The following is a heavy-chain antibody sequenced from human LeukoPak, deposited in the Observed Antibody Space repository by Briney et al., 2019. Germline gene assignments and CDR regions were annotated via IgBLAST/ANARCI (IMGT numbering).Heavy chain of an antibody. CDR3: ARMEGYFYMDV. V-gene: IGHV2-70*11. J-gene: IGHJ6*03. CDR2: IDWDDDK. CDR1: GFSLSTSRMC. Sequence: QTLSLTCTFSGFSLSTSRMCVSWIRQPPGKALEWLARIDWDDDKYYSTSLKTRLTISKGTSKNQVVLTLTNMDPVDTATYYCARMEGYFYMDVWGKGTTVTVSS.